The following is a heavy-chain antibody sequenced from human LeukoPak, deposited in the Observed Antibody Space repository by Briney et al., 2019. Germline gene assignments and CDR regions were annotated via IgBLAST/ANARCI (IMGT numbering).Heavy chain of an antibody. J-gene: IGHJ6*04. D-gene: IGHD5-18*01. Sequence: GGSLRLSCAASGFTFSSYAMSWVRQAPGKGLEWVSAISGSGGSTYYADSVKGRFTISRDNFKNTLYLQMNSLRAEDTAVYYCAKARYGPYYYGMDVWGKGTTVTVSS. V-gene: IGHV3-23*01. CDR1: GFTFSSYA. CDR2: ISGSGGST. CDR3: AKARYGPYYYGMDV.